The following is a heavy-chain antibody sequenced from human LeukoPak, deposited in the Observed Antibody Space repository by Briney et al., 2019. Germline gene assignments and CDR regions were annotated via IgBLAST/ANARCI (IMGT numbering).Heavy chain of an antibody. CDR3: ASAPILRGEGGERYRCGLDV. Sequence: SETLSLTCGVSVGSISSGNWWTWVRQSPGKGLEWIGEIHHNGTRNFNPSLKSRVIISLDTFKNYISLILTSVTAADTAVYYCASAPILRGEGGERYRCGLDVWGQGTTVIVSS. D-gene: IGHD2-2*02. CDR1: VGSISSGNW. J-gene: IGHJ6*02. CDR2: IHHNGTR. V-gene: IGHV4/OR15-8*01.